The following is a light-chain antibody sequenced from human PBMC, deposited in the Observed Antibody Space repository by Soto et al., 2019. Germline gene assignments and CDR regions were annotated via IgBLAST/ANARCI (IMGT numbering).Light chain of an antibody. CDR3: SSYTSSSTSYV. V-gene: IGLV2-14*01. J-gene: IGLJ1*01. Sequence: QSVLIQPASVSGSPGQSITISCTGTSSDVGGYNYVSWYQQHPGKAPKLMIYEVSNRPSGVSNRFSGSKSGNTASLTISGLQAEDEADYYCSSYTSSSTSYVFGTGTKVTVL. CDR1: SSDVGGYNY. CDR2: EVS.